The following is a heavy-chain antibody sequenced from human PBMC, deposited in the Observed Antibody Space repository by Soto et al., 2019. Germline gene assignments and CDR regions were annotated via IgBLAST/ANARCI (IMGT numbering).Heavy chain of an antibody. CDR1: GYTFTRYG. D-gene: IGHD3-16*01. V-gene: IGHV1-18*01. Sequence: ASVKVSCKASGYTFTRYGIGWARQAPGQGLEWMGWINTYNGNTNYAQNVQGRVTLTTDTSTSTAYMELRSLRSNDTAIYYCAMVDDYVTPSPQDVWSQGTTVTVSS. J-gene: IGHJ6*02. CDR3: AMVDDYVTPSPQDV. CDR2: INTYNGNT.